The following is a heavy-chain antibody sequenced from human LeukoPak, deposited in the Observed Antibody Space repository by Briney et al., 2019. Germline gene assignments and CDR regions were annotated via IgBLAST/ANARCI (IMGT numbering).Heavy chain of an antibody. CDR1: GFTFSSHW. Sequence: GGSLRLSCAASGFTFSSHWMSWVRQAPGKGLEWVANIKQDESEKYYVDSVKGRFTISRDNAKNSLYLQMNSLRAEDTAVYYCAREGTWLQSPDYWGQGTLVTVSS. CDR3: AREGTWLQSPDY. V-gene: IGHV3-7*01. J-gene: IGHJ4*02. D-gene: IGHD5-24*01. CDR2: IKQDESEK.